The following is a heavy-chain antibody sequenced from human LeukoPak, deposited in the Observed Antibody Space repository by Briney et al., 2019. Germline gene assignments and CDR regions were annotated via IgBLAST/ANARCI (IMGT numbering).Heavy chain of an antibody. D-gene: IGHD3-10*01. CDR3: ARQPVGTGKNPSRKLLGEYYFDY. V-gene: IGHV4-39*01. J-gene: IGHJ4*02. CDR2: IYYSGST. Sequence: PSETLSLTCTVSGGSISSSSYYWGWIRQPPGKGLEWIGSIYYSGSTYYNPSLKSRVTISVDTSKNQFSLKLSSVTAADTAVYYCARQPVGTGKNPSRKLLGEYYFDYWGQGTLVTVSS. CDR1: GGSISSSSYY.